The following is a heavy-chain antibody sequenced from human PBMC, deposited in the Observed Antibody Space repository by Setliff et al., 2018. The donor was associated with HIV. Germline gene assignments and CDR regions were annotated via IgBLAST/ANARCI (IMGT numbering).Heavy chain of an antibody. Sequence: PGGSLRLSCAASGFTFSSYAMSWVRQAPGKGLEWVSAISGSGGSTYYADSVKGRFTISRDNSKNTLYLQMNSLRAEDTAVYYCAKGHYDFWSGYYTGPWGQGTLVTVSS. J-gene: IGHJ5*02. CDR1: GFTFSSYA. CDR3: AKGHYDFWSGYYTGP. CDR2: ISGSGGST. D-gene: IGHD3-3*01. V-gene: IGHV3-23*01.